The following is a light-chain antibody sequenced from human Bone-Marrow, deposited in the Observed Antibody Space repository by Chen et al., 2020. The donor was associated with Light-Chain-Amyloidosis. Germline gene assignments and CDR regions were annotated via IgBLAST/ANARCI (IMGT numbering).Light chain of an antibody. Sequence: QSALTQPSSVSGSPGQSITISCTGTSSDVGGDNHVSWYQQHPDKAPKLMIYEVTNLPSWVPDRFSGSKSDNTASLTISRLQTEDEADYFCSSYTITNTLVFGSGTRVTVL. CDR2: EVT. CDR1: SSDVGGDNH. V-gene: IGLV2-14*01. J-gene: IGLJ1*01. CDR3: SSYTITNTLV.